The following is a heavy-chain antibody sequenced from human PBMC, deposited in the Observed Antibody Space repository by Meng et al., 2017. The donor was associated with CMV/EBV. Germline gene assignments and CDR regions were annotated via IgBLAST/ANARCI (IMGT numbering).Heavy chain of an antibody. Sequence: SETLSLTCAISGDSVSSNCAAWNWIRQSPSRGLECLGRTYYRSKWYNDSAVSVKSRITINPDTSKNQFSLQLNSVTPADTAVYYCAKEEAAAGRTNYYYYGMDVWGQGTTVTVSS. CDR3: AKEEAAAGRTNYYYYGMDV. V-gene: IGHV6-1*01. CDR2: TYYRSKWYN. J-gene: IGHJ6*02. CDR1: GDSVSSNCAA. D-gene: IGHD6-13*01.